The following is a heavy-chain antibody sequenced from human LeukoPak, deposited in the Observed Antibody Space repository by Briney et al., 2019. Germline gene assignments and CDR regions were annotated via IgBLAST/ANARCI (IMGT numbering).Heavy chain of an antibody. CDR2: ITSSSSYI. V-gene: IGHV3-21*01. CDR1: GFSFSNYN. J-gene: IGHJ6*04. Sequence: GGSLRLSCAGSGFSFSNYNMNWVRQAPGKGLEWVSSITSSSSYIYYADPVKGRFIISRDNARNSLYLQMNSLRAEDTAVYYCAELGITMIGGVWGKGTTVTISS. CDR3: AELGITMIGGV. D-gene: IGHD3-10*02.